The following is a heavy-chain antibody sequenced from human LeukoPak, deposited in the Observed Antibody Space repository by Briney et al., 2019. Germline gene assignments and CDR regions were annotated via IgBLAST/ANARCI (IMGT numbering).Heavy chain of an antibody. CDR3: ARMVRFGEVTGYYYGMDV. D-gene: IGHD3-10*01. V-gene: IGHV4-61*01. J-gene: IGHJ6*04. CDR1: GGSVNSNTYY. CDR2: MYYSGHV. Sequence: SETLSLTCTVSGGSVNSNTYYWTWIRQPPGKGLEWIGHMYYSGHVDYNPSLKSRLTMSLDTSKNQFSLKLDCVSAADTAVYYCARMVRFGEVTGYYYGMDVWGRGTTVIVSS.